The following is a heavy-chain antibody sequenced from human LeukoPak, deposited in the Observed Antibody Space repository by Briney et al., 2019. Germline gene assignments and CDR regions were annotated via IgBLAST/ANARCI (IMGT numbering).Heavy chain of an antibody. CDR3: ARDRHGDRVSDYSDF. CDR2: IYSTGST. J-gene: IGHJ4*02. Sequence: SETLSLTCTVSGGSISNYYWSWIRQPAGRGLEWIGRIYSTGSTNYNPSLSSRVTMSVDTSKNQFSLKLDSVTAADTAVYYCARDRHGDRVSDYSDFWGQGALVTVSS. CDR1: GGSISNYY. D-gene: IGHD7-27*01. V-gene: IGHV4-4*07.